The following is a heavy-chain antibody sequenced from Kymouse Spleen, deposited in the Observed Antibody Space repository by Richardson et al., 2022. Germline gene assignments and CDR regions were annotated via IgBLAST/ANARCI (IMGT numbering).Heavy chain of an antibody. CDR1: GFTFSSYG. CDR3: ARDHRIAARPGDWFDP. CDR2: IWYDGSNK. Sequence: QVQLVESGGGVVQPGRSLRLSCAASGFTFSSYGMHWVRQAPGKGLEWVAVIWYDGSNKYYADSVKGRFTISRDNSKNTLYLQMNSLRAEDTAVYYCARDHRIAARPGDWFDPWGQGTLVTVSS. D-gene: IGHD6-6*01. J-gene: IGHJ5*02. V-gene: IGHV3-33*01.